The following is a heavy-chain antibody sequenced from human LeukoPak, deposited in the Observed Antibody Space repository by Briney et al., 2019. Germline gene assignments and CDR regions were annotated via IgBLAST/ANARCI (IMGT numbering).Heavy chain of an antibody. J-gene: IGHJ1*01. Sequence: RGSLRLSCAASGFTFSSYAMSWVSQAPGKGLEWVSAISGSGGSTYYADSVKGRFTISRDNSKNTLYLQMNSLRAEDTAVYYCAKEGYSVIREYFQHWGQGTLVTVSS. D-gene: IGHD2-21*01. CDR2: ISGSGGST. CDR3: AKEGYSVIREYFQH. CDR1: GFTFSSYA. V-gene: IGHV3-23*01.